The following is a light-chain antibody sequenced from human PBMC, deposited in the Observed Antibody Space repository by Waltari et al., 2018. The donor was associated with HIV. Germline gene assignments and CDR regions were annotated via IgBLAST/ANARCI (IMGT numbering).Light chain of an antibody. V-gene: IGLV1-40*01. CDR1: RTNIGAGYD. J-gene: IGLJ3*02. Sequence: QSVLTQPPSVSGAPGQRVTISCTGSRTNIGAGYDVHWYQQLPGTAPKLLIFPNVNRPSGVPDRFSGSKSGPSASLAITGLQAEDEADFYCQSYDTSLGGWVFGGGTKLTVL. CDR3: QSYDTSLGGWV. CDR2: PNV.